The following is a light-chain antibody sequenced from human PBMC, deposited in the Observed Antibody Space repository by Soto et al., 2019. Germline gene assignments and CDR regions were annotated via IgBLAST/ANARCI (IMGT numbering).Light chain of an antibody. V-gene: IGKV2D-29*01. CDR1: QSLLHSDGKTY. Sequence: DIVMTQTPLSLSVTPGQPASISCKSSQSLLHSDGKTYLYWYLQKPGQPPQLLIYEVSNRFSGVPDRFSXXXXXXXXXXXXXRVAAEDVGVYYCMQCIQLLWTFRQGTKVDIK. CDR2: EVS. CDR3: MQCIQLLWT. J-gene: IGKJ1*01.